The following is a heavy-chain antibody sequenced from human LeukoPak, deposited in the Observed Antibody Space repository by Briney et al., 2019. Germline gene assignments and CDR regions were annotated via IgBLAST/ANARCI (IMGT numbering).Heavy chain of an antibody. CDR2: IYYSGST. V-gene: IGHV4-59*01. CDR1: GGSISSYY. CDR3: ARDRYCSSTSCPQGIWFDP. J-gene: IGHJ5*02. D-gene: IGHD2-2*01. Sequence: SSETLSLTCTVSGGSISSYYWSWIRQPPGKGLEWIGYIYYSGSTNYNPSLKSRVTISVDTSKNQFSLKLSSVTAADTAVYYCARDRYCSSTSCPQGIWFDPWGQGTLVTVSS.